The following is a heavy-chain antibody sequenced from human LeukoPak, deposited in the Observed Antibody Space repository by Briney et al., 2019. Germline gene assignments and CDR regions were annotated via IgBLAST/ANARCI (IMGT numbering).Heavy chain of an antibody. J-gene: IGHJ6*03. CDR2: ISWNSGSI. CDR1: GFTFDDYA. Sequence: PGGSLRLSCAASGFTFDDYAMHWVRQAPGKGLEWVSGISWNSGSIGYADSVKGRFTISRDNAKNSLYLQMNSLRAEDTAVYYCARGLRGSSSWVDYYYYMDVWGKGTTVTVSS. V-gene: IGHV3-9*01. D-gene: IGHD6-13*01. CDR3: ARGLRGSSSWVDYYYYMDV.